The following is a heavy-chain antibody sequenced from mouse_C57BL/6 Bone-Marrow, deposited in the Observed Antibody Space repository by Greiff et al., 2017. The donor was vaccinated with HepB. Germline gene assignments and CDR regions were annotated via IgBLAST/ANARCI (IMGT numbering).Heavy chain of an antibody. CDR3: ARVAGAWFAY. J-gene: IGHJ3*01. CDR1: GYAFSSSW. V-gene: IGHV1-82*01. CDR2: IYPGDGDT. Sequence: QVQLQQSGPELVKPGASVKISCKASGYAFSSSWMNWVKQRPGKGLEWIGRIYPGDGDTNYNGKFKGKATLTADKSSSTAYMQLSSLTSEDSAVYFCARVAGAWFAYWGQGTLVTVSA.